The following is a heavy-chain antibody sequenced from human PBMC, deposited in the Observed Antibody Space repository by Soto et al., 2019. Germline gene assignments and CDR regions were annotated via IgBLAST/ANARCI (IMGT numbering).Heavy chain of an antibody. J-gene: IGHJ5*02. V-gene: IGHV3-66*01. CDR3: ASEWDSSGYYWRRSSPLAP. CDR2: IYSGGST. CDR1: GFTFSSYA. D-gene: IGHD3-22*01. Sequence: GRSLRLSCAASGFTFSSYAMSWVRQAQGKGLEWVSVIYSGGSTYYADSVKGRFTISRDNSKNTLYLQMNSLRAEDTAVYYCASEWDSSGYYWRRSSPLAPWGQGTLVTVSS.